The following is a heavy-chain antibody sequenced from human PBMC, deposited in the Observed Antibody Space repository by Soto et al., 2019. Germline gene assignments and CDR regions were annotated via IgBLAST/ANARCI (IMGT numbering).Heavy chain of an antibody. D-gene: IGHD3-3*01. CDR3: AKVSPSRFLEWSDYYMDV. CDR1: GFTFSSYA. CDR2: ISGSGGST. Sequence: GGSLRLSCAASGFTFSSYAMSWVRQAPGKGLEWVSAISGSGGSTYYADSVKGRFTISRDNSKNTLYRQMNSLRAEDTAVYYCAKVSPSRFLEWSDYYMDVWGKGTTVTVSS. V-gene: IGHV3-23*01. J-gene: IGHJ6*03.